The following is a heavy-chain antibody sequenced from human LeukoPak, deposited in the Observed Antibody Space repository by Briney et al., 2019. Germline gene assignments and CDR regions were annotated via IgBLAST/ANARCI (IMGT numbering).Heavy chain of an antibody. D-gene: IGHD1-26*01. CDR2: ISSSSSTI. J-gene: IGHJ5*02. Sequence: GGSLRLSCAASGFTFSSYSMNWVRQAPGKGLEWVSYISSSSSTIYYADSVKGRFTISRDNAKNSLYLQMNSLRAEDTAVYYCARLTVGAGSWGQGTLVTVSS. CDR1: GFTFSSYS. V-gene: IGHV3-48*01. CDR3: ARLTVGAGS.